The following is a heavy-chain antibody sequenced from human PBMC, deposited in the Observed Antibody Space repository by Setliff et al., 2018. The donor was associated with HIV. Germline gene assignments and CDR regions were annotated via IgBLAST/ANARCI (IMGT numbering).Heavy chain of an antibody. CDR3: ARGVLDLVISVYGF. CDR1: GGSFSGYC. CDR2: IQHSGRI. J-gene: IGHJ4*02. V-gene: IGHV4-34*01. Sequence: TSETLSLTCAVYGGSFSGYCWSWIRQPPGKGLEWIGEIQHSGRINYNPSLRSRVTTSVDTSKNQFSLRLRSVTAADTAVYYCARGVLDLVISVYGFWGQGIPVTVSS. D-gene: IGHD3-10*01.